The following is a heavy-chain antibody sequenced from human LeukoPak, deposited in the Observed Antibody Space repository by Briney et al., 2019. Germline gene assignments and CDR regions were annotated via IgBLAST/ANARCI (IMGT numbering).Heavy chain of an antibody. D-gene: IGHD1-1*01. J-gene: IGHJ4*02. CDR1: GFTFSSYA. CDR3: AKSGGLEEGGGFDY. CDR2: ISGSGGST. Sequence: GGSLRLSCAASGFTFSSYAMSWVRQAPGKGLEWVSAISGSGGSTYYADSVKGRFTISRDNSKNTLYLQMNSLRAEATAVYYCAKSGGLEEGGGFDYWGQGTLVTVSS. V-gene: IGHV3-23*01.